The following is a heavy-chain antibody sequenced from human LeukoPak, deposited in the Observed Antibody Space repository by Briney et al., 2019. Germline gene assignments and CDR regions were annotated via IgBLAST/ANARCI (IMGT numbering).Heavy chain of an antibody. CDR3: TRDKSRSSSWLFDY. D-gene: IGHD6-13*01. CDR2: IRSKAYGGTT. Sequence: GGSLRLSCTASGFTFGDYAMSWVRQAPGKGLEWVGFIRSKAYGGTTEYAASVKGRFTISRDDSKSIAYLQMNSLKTEDTAVYYCTRDKSRSSSWLFDYWGQGTLVTVSS. CDR1: GFTFGDYA. V-gene: IGHV3-49*04. J-gene: IGHJ4*02.